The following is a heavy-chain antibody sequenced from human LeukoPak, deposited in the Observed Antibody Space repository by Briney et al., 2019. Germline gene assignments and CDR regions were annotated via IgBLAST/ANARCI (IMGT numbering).Heavy chain of an antibody. CDR1: GGTFSSYA. CDR2: IIPIFGTT. V-gene: IGHV1-69*13. CDR3: ARSWNIVVEPDAGQPERVWFDP. D-gene: IGHD2-2*01. Sequence: EASVKVSCKASGGTFSSYAISWVRQAPGQGLEWMGGIIPIFGTTNYAQKFQGRVTITADASTSTAYMELSSLRSEDTAVYYCARSWNIVVEPDAGQPERVWFDPWGQGTLVTVSS. J-gene: IGHJ5*02.